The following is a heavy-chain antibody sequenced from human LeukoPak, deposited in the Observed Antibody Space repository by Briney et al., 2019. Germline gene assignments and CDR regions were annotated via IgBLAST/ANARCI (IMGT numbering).Heavy chain of an antibody. D-gene: IGHD3-10*01. CDR2: ISSSGGTI. CDR3: ARGVRIRLYQH. J-gene: IGHJ1*01. Sequence: GGSLRLSCAASGFTFSSYEMNWVRQAPGKGLEWVSYISSSGGTIYYADSVKGRFTISRDSAKNSLYLQMNSLRAEDTAVYYCARGVRIRLYQHWGQGTRVTVSS. V-gene: IGHV3-48*03. CDR1: GFTFSSYE.